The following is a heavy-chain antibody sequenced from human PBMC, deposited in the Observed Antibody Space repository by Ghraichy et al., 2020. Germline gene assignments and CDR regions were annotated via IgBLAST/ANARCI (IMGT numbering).Heavy chain of an antibody. Sequence: SETLSLTCTVSSGSISSNDDYWGWIRQPPGKGLEWIGSIFYSGNVYYNPSLKSRVTISVDTSKNQFSLKLSSVTAADTAVYYCARHHWRGNDAFDIWGQGTLVTVSS. CDR3: ARHHWRGNDAFDI. D-gene: IGHD3-16*01. CDR2: IFYSGNV. J-gene: IGHJ3*02. V-gene: IGHV4-39*01. CDR1: SGSISSNDDY.